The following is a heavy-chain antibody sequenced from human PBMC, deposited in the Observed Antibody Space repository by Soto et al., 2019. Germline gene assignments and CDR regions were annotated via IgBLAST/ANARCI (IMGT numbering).Heavy chain of an antibody. CDR1: GGSISSYY. Sequence: SETLSLTCTVSGGSISSYYWSWIRQPPGKGLEWIGYIYYSGSTNYNPSLKSRVTISVDTSTSTAYMELRSLRSDDTAVYYCARQSPKYSYGHYYYGMEVWGQGTTVTVSS. V-gene: IGHV4-59*08. D-gene: IGHD5-18*01. CDR3: ARQSPKYSYGHYYYGMEV. J-gene: IGHJ6*02. CDR2: IYYSGST.